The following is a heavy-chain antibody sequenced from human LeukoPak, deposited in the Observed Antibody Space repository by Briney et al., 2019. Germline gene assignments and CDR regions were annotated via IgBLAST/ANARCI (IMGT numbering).Heavy chain of an antibody. CDR2: ISYDGSNK. CDR3: ARDSRLVPHDY. D-gene: IGHD2-2*01. J-gene: IGHJ4*02. V-gene: IGHV3-30-3*01. CDR1: GFTFSSYA. Sequence: GGSLRLSCAASGFTFSSYAMYWVRQAPGKGLEWVAVISYDGSNKYYADSVKGRFTISRDNSKNTLYLQMNSLRAEDTAVYYCARDSRLVPHDYWGQGTLVTVSS.